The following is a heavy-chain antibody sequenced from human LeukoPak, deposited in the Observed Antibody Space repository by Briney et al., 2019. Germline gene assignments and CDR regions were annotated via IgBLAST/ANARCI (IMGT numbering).Heavy chain of an antibody. V-gene: IGHV3-30*18. CDR3: AKERPGYSYGYYFDY. D-gene: IGHD5-18*01. J-gene: IGHJ4*02. Sequence: GGSLRLSCAASGFTFSSYGMHWVRQAPGKGLEWVAVISYDGSNKYYADSVKGRFTISRDNSKNTLYLQMNSLRAEDTAVYYCAKERPGYSYGYYFDYWGQGTLVTVSS. CDR2: ISYDGSNK. CDR1: GFTFSSYG.